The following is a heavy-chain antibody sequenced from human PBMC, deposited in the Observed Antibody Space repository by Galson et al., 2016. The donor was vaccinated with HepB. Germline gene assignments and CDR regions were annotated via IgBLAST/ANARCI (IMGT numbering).Heavy chain of an antibody. Sequence: SLRLSCAASSFTFSNYYMSWIRQAPGKGLEWVAYITGGSKTIFYADSVKGRFTISRDNAKSSLYLQMNRLRDEDTAMYYCAREDWNSSLDWGRGTLVTVSS. V-gene: IGHV3-11*01. J-gene: IGHJ4*02. CDR3: AREDWNSSLD. CDR2: ITGGSKTI. D-gene: IGHD1-7*01. CDR1: SFTFSNYY.